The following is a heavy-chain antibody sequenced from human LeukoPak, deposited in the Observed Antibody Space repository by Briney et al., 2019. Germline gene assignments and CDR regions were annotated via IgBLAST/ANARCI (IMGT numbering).Heavy chain of an antibody. CDR3: VRDAQRGFDYSNSLQY. J-gene: IGHJ4*02. D-gene: IGHD4-11*01. CDR1: GFIFNRYA. V-gene: IGHV3-33*01. Sequence: GGSLRLSCEASGFIFNRYALHWVRQAPHKGLEWVAVIWSDGTNRYYADSVKGRFSIFRDDSQKRVFLQMNSLRAEDTAVYYCVRDAQRGFDYSNSLQYWGQGALVTVSS. CDR2: IWSDGTNR.